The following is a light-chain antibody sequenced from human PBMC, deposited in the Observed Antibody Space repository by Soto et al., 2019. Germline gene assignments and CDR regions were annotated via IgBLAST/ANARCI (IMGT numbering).Light chain of an antibody. CDR2: GAS. Sequence: EIVLTQSPGTLSLSPGERATLSCRASQSVSSSYLAWYQQKPGQAPRLLIYGASSRATGIPDRFSGSGSGTDFTLTISRLEPEAFAVYYCQQYGSSPRFGGGTKVEIK. V-gene: IGKV3-20*01. CDR1: QSVSSSY. CDR3: QQYGSSPR. J-gene: IGKJ4*01.